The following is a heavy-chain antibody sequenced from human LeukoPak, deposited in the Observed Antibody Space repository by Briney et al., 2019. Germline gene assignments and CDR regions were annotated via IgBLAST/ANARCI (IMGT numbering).Heavy chain of an antibody. J-gene: IGHJ6*02. Sequence: SETLSLTCAVSGGSISSSNWWSWVRQPPGKGLEWIGEIYHSGSTNYNPSLKSRVTISVDTSKNQFSLKLSSVTAADTAVYYCARGGYSGDYYYYGMDVWGQGTTVTVSS. CDR1: GGSISSSNW. CDR2: IYHSGST. D-gene: IGHD6-13*01. CDR3: ARGGYSGDYYYYGMDV. V-gene: IGHV4-4*02.